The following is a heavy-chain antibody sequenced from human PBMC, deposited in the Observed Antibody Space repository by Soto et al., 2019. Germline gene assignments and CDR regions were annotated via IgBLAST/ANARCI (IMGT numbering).Heavy chain of an antibody. J-gene: IGHJ5*02. V-gene: IGHV3-23*01. Sequence: EVQLLESGGGLVQPGGSLRLSCAASGFTVSSYAMSWVCQAPGKGLEWVSPISGSGGSTYYADSVKGRFTISRDNSKNKLYLQMNSLRAEDTAVYYCAGRPDCSSTSCYYWFDPWGQGTLVTVSS. CDR3: AGRPDCSSTSCYYWFDP. D-gene: IGHD2-2*01. CDR2: ISGSGGST. CDR1: GFTVSSYA.